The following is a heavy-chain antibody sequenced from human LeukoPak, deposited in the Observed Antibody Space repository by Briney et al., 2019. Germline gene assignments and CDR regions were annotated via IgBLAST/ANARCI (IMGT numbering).Heavy chain of an antibody. CDR1: GYTLTGYY. Sequence: ASVKVSCKVSGYTLTGYYMHWVRQAPGQRREWMGWNNPNSGGTNYAQKFQGRVTMTRDTSISTAYMELSRLRSDDTAVYYCARVQRYNWNYHFDYWGQGTLVTVSS. CDR3: ARVQRYNWNYHFDY. CDR2: NNPNSGGT. D-gene: IGHD1-7*01. J-gene: IGHJ4*02. V-gene: IGHV1-2*02.